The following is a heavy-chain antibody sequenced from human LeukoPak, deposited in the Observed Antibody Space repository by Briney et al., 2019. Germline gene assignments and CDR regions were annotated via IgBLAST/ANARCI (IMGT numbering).Heavy chain of an antibody. D-gene: IGHD3-3*01. J-gene: IGHJ4*02. CDR2: IGGSGGST. CDR3: AKSQANYDFWSGPSTYFDY. CDR1: GFTFSSYA. Sequence: PGGSLRLSWAASGFTFSSYAMSWVRKAPGKRLEWVSGIGGSGGSTYYADSVKGRFTISRDNSKNTLYLQMNSLRAEDTAVYYCAKSQANYDFWSGPSTYFDYWGQGTLVTVSS. V-gene: IGHV3-23*01.